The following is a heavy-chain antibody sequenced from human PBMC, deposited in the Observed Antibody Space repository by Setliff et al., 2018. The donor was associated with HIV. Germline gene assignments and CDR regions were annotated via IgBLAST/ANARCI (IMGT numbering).Heavy chain of an antibody. CDR1: GFTFSNYG. CDR2: ISDSSSTI. V-gene: IGHV3-48*04. J-gene: IGHJ4*02. CDR3: AREAYDVLTPHAHIDY. Sequence: GGSLRLSCAASGFTFSNYGMNWVRQAPGKGLEWVSYISDSSSTIYYADSVKGRFTISRDNAKNSLHLQMNSLRAEDAAFYYCAREAYDVLTPHAHIDYWGQGVLVTVSS. D-gene: IGHD3-9*01.